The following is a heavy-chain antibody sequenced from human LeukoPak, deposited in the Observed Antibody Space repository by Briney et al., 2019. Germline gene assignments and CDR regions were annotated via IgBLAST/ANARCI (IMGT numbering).Heavy chain of an antibody. V-gene: IGHV1-2*02. Sequence: EASVKVSCKASGYTFTGYYMHWVRQAPGQGLEWMGWINPNSGGTNYAQKFQGRVTMTRDTSISTAHMELSRLRSDDTAVYYCAREKSSRFDYWGQGTLVTISS. CDR1: GYTFTGYY. CDR3: AREKSSRFDY. D-gene: IGHD6-13*01. J-gene: IGHJ4*02. CDR2: INPNSGGT.